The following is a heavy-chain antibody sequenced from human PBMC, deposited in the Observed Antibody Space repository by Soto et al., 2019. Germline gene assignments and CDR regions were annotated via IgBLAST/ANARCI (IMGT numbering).Heavy chain of an antibody. J-gene: IGHJ2*01. CDR1: GGTFSSYT. Sequence: XVKVSCKAPGGTFSSYTSSWVDKAPGQGLEWMGRIIPILGIANYAQKFQGRVTITADKSTSTAYMELSSLRSEDTAVYYCARVPMTKVTTRFTETWGR. D-gene: IGHD4-17*01. CDR2: IIPILGIA. CDR3: ARVPMTKVTTRFTET. V-gene: IGHV1-69*02.